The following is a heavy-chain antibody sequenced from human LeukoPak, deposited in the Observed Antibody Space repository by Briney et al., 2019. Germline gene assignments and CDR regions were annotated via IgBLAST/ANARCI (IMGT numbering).Heavy chain of an antibody. CDR3: ASRHCSGGDCYFAGADPFDH. J-gene: IGHJ4*02. CDR2: VYKDGKM. CDR1: GFTVSSTY. Sequence: GGSLRLSCAASGFTVSSTYMSWVRQSPGKGLEWVSVVYKDGKMFYIDSVKGRFAISRDTSKNTVYLQMDNLRAEDTAVYYCASRHCSGGDCYFAGADPFDHWGQGTLVTVSS. D-gene: IGHD2-21*01. V-gene: IGHV3-53*01.